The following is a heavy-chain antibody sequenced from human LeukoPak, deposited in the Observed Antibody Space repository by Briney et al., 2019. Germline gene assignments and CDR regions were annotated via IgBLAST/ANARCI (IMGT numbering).Heavy chain of an antibody. Sequence: GESLKISCKGSGYSFTSYWIGWVRQMPGKGLEWMGIIYPGDSDTRYSPSFQGQVTISADKSISTAYLQWSSLKASDTAMYYCARHNTPRTGYSSGWSRGDDYYNYYMDVWGKGTTVTVSS. V-gene: IGHV5-51*01. J-gene: IGHJ6*03. CDR1: GYSFTSYW. CDR3: ARHNTPRTGYSSGWSRGDDYYNYYMDV. CDR2: IYPGDSDT. D-gene: IGHD6-19*01.